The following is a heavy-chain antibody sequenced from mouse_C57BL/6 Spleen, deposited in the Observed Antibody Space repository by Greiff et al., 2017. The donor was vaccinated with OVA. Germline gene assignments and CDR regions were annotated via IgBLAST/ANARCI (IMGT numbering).Heavy chain of an antibody. D-gene: IGHD2-1*01. CDR1: GFTFSSYA. J-gene: IGHJ1*03. V-gene: IGHV5-9-1*02. CDR2: ISSGGDYI. Sequence: EVQLVESGEGLVKPGGSLKLSCAASGFTFSSYAMSWVRQTPEKRLEWVAYISSGGDYIYYADTVKGRFTISRDNARNTLYLQMSSLKSEDTAMYYCTRDQVYYGNYPYFDVWGTGTTVTVSS. CDR3: TRDQVYYGNYPYFDV.